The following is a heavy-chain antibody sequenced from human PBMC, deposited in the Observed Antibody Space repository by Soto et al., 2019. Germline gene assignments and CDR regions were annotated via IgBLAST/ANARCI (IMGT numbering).Heavy chain of an antibody. J-gene: IGHJ6*03. CDR2: ISGSGDST. V-gene: IGHV3-23*01. D-gene: IGHD1-20*01. Sequence: GESLKISCAASGFTFSNYAINWVRQAPGRGLEWVSAISGSGDSTYYADSVKGRFTISRDNSKNTLSLQMNSLRAEDTAVYYCAKRLTGKDYYYMDVWGKGTTVTVSS. CDR3: AKRLTGKDYYYMDV. CDR1: GFTFSNYA.